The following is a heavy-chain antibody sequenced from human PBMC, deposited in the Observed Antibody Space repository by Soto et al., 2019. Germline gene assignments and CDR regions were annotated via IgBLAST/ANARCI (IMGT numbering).Heavy chain of an antibody. V-gene: IGHV1-2*02. Sequence: ASVKVSCKASGYTFTGYYMHWVRQAPGQGLEWMGWINPNSGGTNYAQKFQGRVTMTRDTSISTAYMELSRLRPDDTAVYYCARDLYDFWSGWLDYWGQGTLVTVSS. CDR3: ARDLYDFWSGWLDY. J-gene: IGHJ4*02. CDR1: GYTFTGYY. D-gene: IGHD3-3*01. CDR2: INPNSGGT.